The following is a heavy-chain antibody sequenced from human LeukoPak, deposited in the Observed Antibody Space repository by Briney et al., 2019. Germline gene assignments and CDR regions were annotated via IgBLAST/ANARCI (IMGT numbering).Heavy chain of an antibody. CDR3: AKRPTASEHAEYFQH. J-gene: IGHJ1*01. V-gene: IGHV3-23*01. CDR2: ISGSGGST. CDR1: GFTFSSYA. Sequence: PGGSLRLSCAASGFTFSSYAMSWVRQAPGKGLEWVSAISGSGGSTYYADSVKGRFTISRDNSKNTLYLQMNSLRAEDTAVYYCAKRPTASEHAEYFQHWGQGTLVTVSS. D-gene: IGHD1-26*01.